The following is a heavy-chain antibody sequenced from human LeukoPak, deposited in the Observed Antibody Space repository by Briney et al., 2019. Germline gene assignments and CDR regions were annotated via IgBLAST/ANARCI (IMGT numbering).Heavy chain of an antibody. CDR2: INWNSDTT. CDR3: AKDVDESVAGNNWFDP. J-gene: IGHJ5*02. D-gene: IGHD6-19*01. CDR1: GFTFDDFA. V-gene: IGHV3-9*01. Sequence: SLRLSCAASGFTFDDFAMHWVRQAPGKGLEWVSGINWNSDTTAYADSVKGRFTISRDNAKNFVYLQMSSLRAEDTAFYYCAKDVDESVAGNNWFDPWGQGTLVTVSS.